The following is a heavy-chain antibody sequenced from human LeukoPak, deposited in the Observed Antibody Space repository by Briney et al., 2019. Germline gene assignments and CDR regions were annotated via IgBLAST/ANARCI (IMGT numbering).Heavy chain of an antibody. CDR1: GGSFSGYY. V-gene: IGHV4-34*01. J-gene: IGHJ5*02. CDR3: VRSYCSSTSCYAAGGGWFDP. Sequence: KPSETLSLTCAVYGGSFSGYYWSWIRQPPGKGLEWIGEINHSGSTNYNPSLKSRVTISVDTSKNQFSLKLSSVTAADTAVYYCVRSYCSSTSCYAAGGGWFDPWGQGTLVTVSS. D-gene: IGHD2-2*01. CDR2: INHSGST.